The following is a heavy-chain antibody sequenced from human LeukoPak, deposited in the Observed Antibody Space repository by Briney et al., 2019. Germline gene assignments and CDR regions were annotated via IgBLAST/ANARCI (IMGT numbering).Heavy chain of an antibody. J-gene: IGHJ1*01. CDR1: GGSISSYY. V-gene: IGHV4-4*07. CDR3: ATKLNYDFWSGRNEYFQH. Sequence: SETLSLTCTVSGGSISSYYWNWIRQPAGKRLEWIGRINRSGSTNYNPSLKSRVTMSIDTSKNQFSLKVSSVTAADTAVYYCATKLNYDFWSGRNEYFQHWGQGTLVTVSS. D-gene: IGHD3-3*01. CDR2: INRSGST.